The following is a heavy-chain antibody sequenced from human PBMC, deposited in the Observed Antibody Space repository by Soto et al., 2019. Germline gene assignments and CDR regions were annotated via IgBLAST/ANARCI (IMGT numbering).Heavy chain of an antibody. Sequence: VKVSCKASGYTFTSYGVSWVRQAPGQGLEWMGWISAFNGQTNYIQKVQGRVTLTTEASTSTAYMELRSLRSDDTAVYYCARGGDYYYGLDVWGQGTTVTVSS. J-gene: IGHJ6*02. V-gene: IGHV1-18*01. CDR3: ARGGDYYYGLDV. D-gene: IGHD3-16*01. CDR1: GYTFTSYG. CDR2: ISAFNGQT.